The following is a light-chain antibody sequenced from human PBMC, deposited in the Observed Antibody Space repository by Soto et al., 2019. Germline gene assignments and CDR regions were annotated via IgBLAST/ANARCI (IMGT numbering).Light chain of an antibody. CDR1: SSDVGGYNY. Sequence: QSALTQPASVSGSPGQSITISCTGTSSDVGGYNYVSWYQQHPGKAPKLMIYEVSNRPSGVSNRFSGSKSGNTAYLTISGLQAEDEAHYYCNSYTSSSAHVVFGGGTKLTVL. CDR3: NSYTSSSAHVV. CDR2: EVS. J-gene: IGLJ2*01. V-gene: IGLV2-14*01.